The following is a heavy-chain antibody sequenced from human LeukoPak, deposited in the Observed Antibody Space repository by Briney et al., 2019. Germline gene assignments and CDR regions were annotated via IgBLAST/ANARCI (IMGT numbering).Heavy chain of an antibody. Sequence: QPGGSLRLSCVASGFTVSASYMSWVSLLAGKGLEWDSSIYSGGTPYYADSFNGRFTTSRDTSKNTLYLQKNSLRVDDTAIYYCASHRRSIAAAAYFDHWGQGTRVTVSS. CDR2: IYSGGTP. D-gene: IGHD6-25*01. CDR3: ASHRRSIAAAAYFDH. J-gene: IGHJ4*02. V-gene: IGHV3-53*01. CDR1: GFTVSASY.